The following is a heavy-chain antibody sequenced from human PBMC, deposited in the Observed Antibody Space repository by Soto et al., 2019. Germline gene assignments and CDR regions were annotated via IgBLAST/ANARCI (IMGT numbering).Heavy chain of an antibody. CDR2: INHSGST. V-gene: IGHV4-34*01. D-gene: IGHD3-10*01. J-gene: IGHJ6*02. CDR1: GGSFSGYY. Sequence: ETLSLTCAVYGGSFSGYYWSWIRQPPGKGLEWIGEINHSGSTNYNPSLKSRVTISVDTSKNQFSLKLSSVTAADTAVYYCARVRRGITMVRGVTPYGMDVWGQGTTVTVSS. CDR3: ARVRRGITMVRGVTPYGMDV.